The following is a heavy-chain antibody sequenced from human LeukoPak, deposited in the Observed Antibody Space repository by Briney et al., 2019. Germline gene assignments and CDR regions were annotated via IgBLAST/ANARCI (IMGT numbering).Heavy chain of an antibody. CDR1: GYTFSTYW. Sequence: GESLKISCKVSGYTFSTYWIGWVRQMPGKGLGWKGIIYPGDYETRYSLSFQGQVTISVDKSISTAYLHWSSLKASDTAMYYCARHPYCSGGTCYPYYFDSWGQGTLVTVSS. D-gene: IGHD2-15*01. J-gene: IGHJ4*02. CDR3: ARHPYCSGGTCYPYYFDS. CDR2: IYPGDYET. V-gene: IGHV5-51*01.